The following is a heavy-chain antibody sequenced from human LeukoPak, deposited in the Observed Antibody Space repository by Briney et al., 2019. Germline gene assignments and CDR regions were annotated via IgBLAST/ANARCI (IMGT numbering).Heavy chain of an antibody. CDR1: GGSTSSSSYY. CDR3: ASPSVGPKTYYYDSSGYLVDY. D-gene: IGHD3-22*01. CDR2: IYYSGST. Sequence: SETLSLTCTVSGGSTSSSSYYWGWIRHPPGKGLEWIGSIYYSGSTYYIPSLKSRVTISVDTSKNQFSLKLSSVTAADTAVYYCASPSVGPKTYYYDSSGYLVDYWGQGTLVTVSS. J-gene: IGHJ4*02. V-gene: IGHV4-39*01.